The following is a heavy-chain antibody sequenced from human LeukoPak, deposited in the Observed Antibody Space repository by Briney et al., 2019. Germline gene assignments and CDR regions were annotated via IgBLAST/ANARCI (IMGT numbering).Heavy chain of an antibody. V-gene: IGHV7-4-1*02. D-gene: IGHD1-1*01. CDR3: ARKSLGNNFALD. CDR2: INTNTGNP. Sequence: ASVKVSCTASGYTFTSFGINWVRQVPGQGPEWMGWINTNTGNPTYAQGFTGRVVFSLDTSVSTAYLQISSLKAEDTAVYYCARKSLGNNFALDWGQGTPVTVSS. CDR1: GYTFTSFG. J-gene: IGHJ4*02.